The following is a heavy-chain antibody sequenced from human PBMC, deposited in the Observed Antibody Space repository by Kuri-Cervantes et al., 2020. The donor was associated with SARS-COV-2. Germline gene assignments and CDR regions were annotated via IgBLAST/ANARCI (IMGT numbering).Heavy chain of an antibody. CDR1: GGSVSSGSYY. D-gene: IGHD2-21*02. V-gene: IGHV4-61*01. CDR2: IYYSGST. CDR3: ARVAAYCGGDCYSRGAFDI. J-gene: IGHJ3*02. Sequence: SETLSLTCTVSGGSVSSGSYYWSWIRQPPGKGLEWIGYIYYSGSTNYNPSLKSRVTISVDTSKNQFSLKLSSVTAADTAVYYCARVAAYCGGDCYSRGAFDIWGQGTMVTVSS.